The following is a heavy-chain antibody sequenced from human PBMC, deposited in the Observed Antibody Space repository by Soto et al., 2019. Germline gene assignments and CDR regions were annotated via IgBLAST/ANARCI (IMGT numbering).Heavy chain of an antibody. V-gene: IGHV3-74*01. D-gene: IGHD3-3*01. CDR1: GFTFSSYW. CDR2: INSDGSST. Sequence: PGGSLRLSCAASGFTFSSYWMHWVRQAPGKGLVWVSRINSDGSSTSYADSVKGRFTISRDNAKNTLYLQMNSLRAEDTAVYYCARDDPYELRFLEWLPGIDYWGQGTLVTVSS. J-gene: IGHJ4*02. CDR3: ARDDPYELRFLEWLPGIDY.